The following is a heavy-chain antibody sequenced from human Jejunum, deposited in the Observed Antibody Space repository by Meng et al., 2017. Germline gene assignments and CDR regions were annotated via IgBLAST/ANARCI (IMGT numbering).Heavy chain of an antibody. CDR3: ARELRNYERWYFDL. D-gene: IGHD3-9*01. J-gene: IGHJ2*01. Sequence: GESLKISCAASEFTFSTYEMNWVRRAPGKGLEWISYISNTGSTIYYADSVKGRFTISRDNAKSSLYLQMNSLRAEDTAVYYCARELRNYERWYFDLWGRGTLVTVSS. CDR2: ISNTGSTI. V-gene: IGHV3-48*03. CDR1: EFTFSTYE.